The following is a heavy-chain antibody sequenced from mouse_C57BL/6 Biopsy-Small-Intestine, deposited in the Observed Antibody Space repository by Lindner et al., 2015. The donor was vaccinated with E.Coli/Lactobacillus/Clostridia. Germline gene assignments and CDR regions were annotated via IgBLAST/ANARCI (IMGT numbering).Heavy chain of an antibody. J-gene: IGHJ2*01. CDR3: ARNSVSNWRVDY. CDR2: VNPGSGDT. V-gene: IGHV1-54*01. Sequence: VQLQESGAELIRPGTSVKVSCKASGYAFTNYLIEWVKQRPGQGLEWIGVVNPGSGDTNYNEKFKGEATLTADKSSSTAYMQLSSLTSEDSAVYFCARNSVSNWRVDYWGQGTTLTVSS. CDR1: GYAFTNYL. D-gene: IGHD2-5*01.